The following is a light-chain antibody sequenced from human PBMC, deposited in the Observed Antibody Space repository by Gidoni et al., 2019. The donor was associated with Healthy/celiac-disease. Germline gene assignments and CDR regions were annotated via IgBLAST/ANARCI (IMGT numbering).Light chain of an antibody. CDR2: AAS. CDR3: QQLNSYRVT. Sequence: DIQLTQSPSFLSASVGDRVTITCRASQGISRYLAWYQQKPVKAPKLLIYAASTLQSVVPSRFSGSGSGTEFTLTISSLQPEDFATYYCQQLNSYRVTFGQGTRLEIK. J-gene: IGKJ5*01. CDR1: QGISRY. V-gene: IGKV1-9*01.